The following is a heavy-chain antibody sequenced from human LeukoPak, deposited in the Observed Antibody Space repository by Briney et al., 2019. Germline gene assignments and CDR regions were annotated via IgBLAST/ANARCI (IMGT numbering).Heavy chain of an antibody. CDR3: ARVGATTSDAGWFDP. CDR1: GGSISSYY. J-gene: IGHJ5*02. Sequence: LETLSLTCTVSGGSISSYYWSWIRQPPGKGLEWIGYIYYSGSTNYNPSLKSRVTISVDTSKNQFSLKLSSVTAADTAVYYCARVGATTSDAGWFDPWGQGTLVTVFS. CDR2: IYYSGST. V-gene: IGHV4-59*01. D-gene: IGHD1-26*01.